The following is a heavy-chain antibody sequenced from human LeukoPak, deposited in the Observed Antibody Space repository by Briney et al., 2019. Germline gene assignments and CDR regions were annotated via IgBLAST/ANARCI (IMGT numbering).Heavy chain of an antibody. CDR3: ARTGFDIVVVPAARFDP. J-gene: IGHJ5*02. D-gene: IGHD2-2*01. V-gene: IGHV4-38-2*01. Sequence: PSETLSLTCAVSGYSISSGYYWGWIRPPPGKGLEWIGSIYHSGSTYYNPSLKSRVTISVDTSKNQFSLKLSSVTAADTAVYYCARTGFDIVVVPAARFDPWGQGTLVTVSS. CDR1: GYSISSGYY. CDR2: IYHSGST.